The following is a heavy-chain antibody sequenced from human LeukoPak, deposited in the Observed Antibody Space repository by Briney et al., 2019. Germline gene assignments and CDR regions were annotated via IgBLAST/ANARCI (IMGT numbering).Heavy chain of an antibody. J-gene: IGHJ3*02. CDR3: ARDAEGIDAFDI. Sequence: AGGSLRLSCAASGFTVSSNYMSWVRQAPGKGLEWVSVIYSGGSTYYADSVKGRFTISRDNSKNTLYFQMNSLRAEDTAVYYCARDAEGIDAFDIWGQGTMVTVSS. CDR1: GFTVSSNY. V-gene: IGHV3-66*01. CDR2: IYSGGST.